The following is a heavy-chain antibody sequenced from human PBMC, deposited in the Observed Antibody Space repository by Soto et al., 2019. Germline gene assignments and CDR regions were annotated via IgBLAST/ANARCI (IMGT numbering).Heavy chain of an antibody. CDR1: GGSFSGYY. D-gene: IGHD4-17*01. J-gene: IGHJ4*02. CDR3: ARCCFNDTATTEIYS. CDR2: INHSGST. Sequence: SETLSLTGAVGGGSFSGYYLSWIRQPPGKGLEWIGEINHSGSTNYNPSLKSRVTISVDTSKNQFSLKLSSVTAADTAVYYCARCCFNDTATTEIYSWGQGTVLPVSS. V-gene: IGHV4-34*01.